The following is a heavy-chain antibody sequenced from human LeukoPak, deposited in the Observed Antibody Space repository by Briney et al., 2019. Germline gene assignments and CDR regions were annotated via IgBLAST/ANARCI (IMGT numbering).Heavy chain of an antibody. CDR3: ASGPGPSRGGEWGYFDY. CDR1: GFTVSSNY. J-gene: IGHJ4*02. Sequence: PGGSLRLSCAASGFTVSSNYMSWVRQAPGKGLEWVSVIYSGGSTYYADSVKGRFTISRDDSKNTLDLQMNSLRVEDTAVYYCASGPGPSRGGEWGYFDYWGQGTLVTVAS. V-gene: IGHV3-66*01. CDR2: IYSGGST. D-gene: IGHD2-21*01.